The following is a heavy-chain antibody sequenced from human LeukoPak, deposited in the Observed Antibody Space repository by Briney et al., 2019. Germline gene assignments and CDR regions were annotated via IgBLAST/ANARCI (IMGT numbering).Heavy chain of an antibody. CDR2: ISGRSSHI. Sequence: GGSLRLSRSASGFSFSDYDMNWVRQAPGKGLEWVSAISGRSSHIYYGESVKGRFTISRDNAKNSLYLQMDSLGVEDTAVYYCGRAFPPLRTSSAGDLWGQGTLV. V-gene: IGHV3-21*01. J-gene: IGHJ1*01. CDR3: GRAFPPLRTSSAGDL. CDR1: GFSFSDYD. D-gene: IGHD3-16*01.